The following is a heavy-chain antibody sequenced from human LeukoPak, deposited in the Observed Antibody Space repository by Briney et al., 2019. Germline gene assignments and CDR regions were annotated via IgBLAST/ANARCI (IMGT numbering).Heavy chain of an antibody. CDR1: GYTFTGYY. V-gene: IGHV1-2*02. D-gene: IGHD6-13*01. CDR3: AREDFKEYSSSWYYFDY. J-gene: IGHJ4*02. CDR2: INPNSGGT. Sequence: ASVKVSCKASGYTFTGYYMHWVRQAPGQGLEWMGWINPNSGGTNYAQKFQGRVTMTRDTSISTAYMELSSLRSEDTAVYYCAREDFKEYSSSWYYFDYWGQGTLVTVSS.